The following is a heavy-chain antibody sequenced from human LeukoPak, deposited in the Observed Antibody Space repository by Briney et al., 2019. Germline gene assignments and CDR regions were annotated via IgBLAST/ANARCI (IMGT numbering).Heavy chain of an antibody. CDR3: ARATTSDSSGYYYSYYYYGMDV. CDR1: GFTFSSYS. Sequence: GGSLRLSCAASGFTFSSYSMNWVRQAPGKGLEWVSYISSSSSTIYYADSVKGRITISRDNAKNSLYLQMNSLRDEDTAVYYCARATTSDSSGYYYSYYYYGMDVWGQGTTVTVSS. J-gene: IGHJ6*02. D-gene: IGHD3-22*01. CDR2: ISSSSSTI. V-gene: IGHV3-48*02.